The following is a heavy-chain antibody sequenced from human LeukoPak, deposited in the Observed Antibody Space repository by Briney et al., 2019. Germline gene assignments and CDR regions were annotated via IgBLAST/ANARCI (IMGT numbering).Heavy chain of an antibody. CDR1: GFTFSTYW. J-gene: IGHJ4*02. D-gene: IGHD6-13*01. V-gene: IGHV3-7*05. CDR3: AKAPSIAAAGTFDY. Sequence: GGSLRLSCAASGFTFSTYWMTWVRQAPGKGLEWVANINQDGSEKYSVDSVKGRFTISRHISKNMLYLQMNSLRAEDTAVYYCAKAPSIAAAGTFDYWGQGTLVTVSS. CDR2: INQDGSEK.